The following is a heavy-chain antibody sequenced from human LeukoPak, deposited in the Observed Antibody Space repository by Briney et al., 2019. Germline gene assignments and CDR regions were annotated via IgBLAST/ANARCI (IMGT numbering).Heavy chain of an antibody. CDR3: ARDQEAAGTDY. CDR2: IYHSGST. D-gene: IGHD6-13*01. Sequence: ASETLSLTRTVSGGSISSGGYYWSWIRQPPGKGLEWIGYIYHSGSTYYNPSLKSRVAISVDRSKNQFSLKLSSVTAADTAVYYCARDQEAAGTDYWGQGTLVTVSS. V-gene: IGHV4-30-2*01. J-gene: IGHJ4*02. CDR1: GGSISSGGYY.